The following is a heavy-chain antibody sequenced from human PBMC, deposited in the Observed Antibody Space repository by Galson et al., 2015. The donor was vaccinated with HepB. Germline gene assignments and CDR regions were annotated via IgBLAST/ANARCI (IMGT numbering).Heavy chain of an antibody. Sequence: SVKVSCKASGGTFSSYAISWVRQAPGQGLERMGRIIPILGIANYAQKFQGRVTITADKSTSTAYMELSSLRSEDTAVYYCAREEPKRTLRAWGQGTLVTVSS. CDR1: GGTFSSYA. J-gene: IGHJ5*02. CDR3: AREEPKRTLRA. V-gene: IGHV1-69*04. D-gene: IGHD1-14*01. CDR2: IIPILGIA.